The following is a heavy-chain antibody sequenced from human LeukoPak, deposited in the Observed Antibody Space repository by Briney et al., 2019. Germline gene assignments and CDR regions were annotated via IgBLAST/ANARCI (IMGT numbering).Heavy chain of an antibody. CDR3: ARSYSSGYDY. D-gene: IGHD6-19*01. CDR2: IYYSGST. CDR1: GGSISSYY. Sequence: SETLSLTCTVSGGSISSYYWSWIRQPPGKGLEWIGYIYYSGSTNYNPSLKSRVTISVDTSKNQFSLKLSSVTAADTAVYYCARSYSSGYDYWGQGTLVTVSS. J-gene: IGHJ4*02. V-gene: IGHV4-59*01.